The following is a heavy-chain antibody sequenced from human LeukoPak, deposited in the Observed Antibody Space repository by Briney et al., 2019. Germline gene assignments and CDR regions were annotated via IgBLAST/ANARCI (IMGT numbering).Heavy chain of an antibody. D-gene: IGHD1-20*01. CDR3: GEEGGFKGYFGGLGFNL. Sequence: PSETLSLTCTVSGGSINNGNPFWTWIRQPAGKGLEWIGRIFTSGSTNYNPSLKSRLTMSIDTSKNQFSLKLSSVTAADTAVYYCGEEGGFKGYFGGLGFNLWGQGILVTVSS. CDR1: GGSINNGNPF. V-gene: IGHV4-61*02. J-gene: IGHJ4*02. CDR2: IFTSGST.